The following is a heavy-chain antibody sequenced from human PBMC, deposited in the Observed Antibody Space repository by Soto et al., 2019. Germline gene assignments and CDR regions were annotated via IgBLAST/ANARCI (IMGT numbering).Heavy chain of an antibody. CDR3: AKEVTTVVSPFDY. D-gene: IGHD4-17*01. CDR1: GFTFSSYG. V-gene: IGHV3-30*18. J-gene: IGHJ4*02. Sequence: QVVLVESGGGVVQPGRSLRLSCAASGFTFSSYGMHWVRQAPGKGLEWVAVISYDGSNKHYADSVKGRFTISRDNSKKTLYLQMNSLRAEDTAVYYCAKEVTTVVSPFDYWGQGTLVTVSS. CDR2: ISYDGSNK.